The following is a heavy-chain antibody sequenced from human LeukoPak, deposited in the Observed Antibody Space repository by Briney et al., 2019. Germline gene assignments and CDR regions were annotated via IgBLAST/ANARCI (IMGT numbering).Heavy chain of an antibody. CDR1: GYTFTSHG. V-gene: IGHV1-18*01. Sequence: ASVKVSCKASGYTFTSHGISWVRQAPGQGLEWMGWISAHNGNTIYAHKLQGRVTMTTDTSTTTAYMELRSLRSDDTAVYFCARDGGSGRYYLGGHDYWGQGTLVTVSS. CDR2: ISAHNGNT. CDR3: ARDGGSGRYYLGGHDY. D-gene: IGHD3-10*01. J-gene: IGHJ4*02.